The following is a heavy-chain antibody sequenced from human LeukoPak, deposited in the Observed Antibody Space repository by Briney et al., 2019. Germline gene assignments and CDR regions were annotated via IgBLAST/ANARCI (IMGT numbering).Heavy chain of an antibody. Sequence: GGSLRLSCAASGFTFNNYAMNWVRQAPGMGLEWVSYISGGGETTYYADSAKGRFTISRDNSQNTLYLQMNSLRAEDTAVYYCARDYADYVGYFFFDYWGQGTLVTVSS. V-gene: IGHV3-23*01. CDR1: GFTFNNYA. D-gene: IGHD4-17*01. CDR3: ARDYADYVGYFFFDY. CDR2: ISGGGETT. J-gene: IGHJ4*02.